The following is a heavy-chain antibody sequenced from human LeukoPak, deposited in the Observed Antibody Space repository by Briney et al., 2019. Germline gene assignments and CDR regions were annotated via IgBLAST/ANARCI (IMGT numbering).Heavy chain of an antibody. CDR3: ARHLGLARGSNWLDP. CDR1: VGSIGTHY. J-gene: IGHJ5*02. V-gene: IGHV4-59*08. Sequence: SETLSLTCTVSVGSIGTHYCSWIRQPPGKGLEWIGYISNSGTTNYNPSLKSRLDMSVDTSKNQFSLKLSSVTAADTAVYYCARHLGLARGSNWLDPWAREPWSSSPQ. D-gene: IGHD3-16*01. CDR2: ISNSGTT.